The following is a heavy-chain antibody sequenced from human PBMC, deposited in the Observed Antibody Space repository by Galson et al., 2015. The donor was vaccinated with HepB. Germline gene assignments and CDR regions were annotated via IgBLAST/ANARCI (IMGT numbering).Heavy chain of an antibody. D-gene: IGHD6-19*01. CDR3: ARDHSIAVAYPDY. Sequence: SLRLSCAASGFTFSSYSMNWVRQAPGKGLEWVSYISSSSSTIYYADSVKGRFTISRDNAKNSLYLQMNSLRAEDTAVYYCARDHSIAVAYPDYWGQGTLVTVSS. V-gene: IGHV3-48*01. CDR2: ISSSSSTI. J-gene: IGHJ4*02. CDR1: GFTFSSYS.